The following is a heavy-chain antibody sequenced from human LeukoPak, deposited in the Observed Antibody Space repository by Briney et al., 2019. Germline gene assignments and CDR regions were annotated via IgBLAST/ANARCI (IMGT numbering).Heavy chain of an antibody. CDR3: ASPRGGYLVYYGMDV. CDR2: FDFEDGET. Sequence: ASVKVSCKVSGYTVTELSMHWVRQAPGRGLEWMGGFDFEDGETIYAQKFQGRVAMTEDTSTDTAYMELSSLRSEDTAVYYCASPRGGYLVYYGMDVWGQGTTVTVSS. D-gene: IGHD6-13*01. CDR1: GYTVTELS. J-gene: IGHJ6*02. V-gene: IGHV1-24*01.